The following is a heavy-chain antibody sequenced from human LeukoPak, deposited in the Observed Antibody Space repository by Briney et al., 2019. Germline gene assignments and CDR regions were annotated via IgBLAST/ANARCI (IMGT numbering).Heavy chain of an antibody. J-gene: IGHJ6*02. CDR2: INHSGST. Sequence: YGGXXXXYYWSWIRQPPGKGLEWIGEINHSGSTXYNPSLKSRVTISVDTSKNQFSLKLSSVTAADTAVYYCARVGAGPRNPGYCSSTSCYTPYYYYYGMDVWGQGTTVTVSS. CDR3: ARVGAGPRNPGYCSSTSCYTPYYYYYGMDV. CDR1: GGXXXXYY. D-gene: IGHD2-2*02. V-gene: IGHV4-34*01.